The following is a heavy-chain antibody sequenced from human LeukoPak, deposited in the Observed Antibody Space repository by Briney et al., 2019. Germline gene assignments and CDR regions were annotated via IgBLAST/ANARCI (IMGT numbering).Heavy chain of an antibody. Sequence: PGGSLRLSCAASGFTFSSYAMSWVRQAPGKGLEWVSAISGSGGSTYYADPVKGRFTISRDNSKNTLYLQMNSLRAEDTAVYYCAKDGSWIQLWLPNYWGQGTLVTVSS. CDR1: GFTFSSYA. J-gene: IGHJ4*02. D-gene: IGHD5-18*01. V-gene: IGHV3-23*01. CDR2: ISGSGGST. CDR3: AKDGSWIQLWLPNY.